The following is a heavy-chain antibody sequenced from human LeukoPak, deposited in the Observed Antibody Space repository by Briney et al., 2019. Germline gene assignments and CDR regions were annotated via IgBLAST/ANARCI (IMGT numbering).Heavy chain of an antibody. J-gene: IGHJ4*02. CDR1: GFTFSSYA. Sequence: RLGESLKISCASSGFTFSSYAMNGGRQGPGRGGEGGSYISGSSSTIYYADSVKGRFTISRDNAKNSLYLQMNSLRAEDTAVYYCARVLQTLGGVSFDYWGQGTLVTVSS. CDR3: ARVLQTLGGVSFDY. D-gene: IGHD5/OR15-5a*01. V-gene: IGHV3-48*01. CDR2: ISGSSSTI.